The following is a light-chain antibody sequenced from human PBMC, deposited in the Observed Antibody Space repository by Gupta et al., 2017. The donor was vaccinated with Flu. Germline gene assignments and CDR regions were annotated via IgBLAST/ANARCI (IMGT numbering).Light chain of an antibody. J-gene: IGLJ3*02. CDR2: GQN. CDR3: FCQESTGNGWV. CDR1: TVRSCD. Sequence: GQKVRNTGQGDTVRSCDASWYQQRPRQDPILVMYGQNCRPSAIPDRFSGSNSENTASLTNTGAQAEGEAVDHCFCQESTGNGWVCGGGTTLTVL. V-gene: IGLV3-19*01.